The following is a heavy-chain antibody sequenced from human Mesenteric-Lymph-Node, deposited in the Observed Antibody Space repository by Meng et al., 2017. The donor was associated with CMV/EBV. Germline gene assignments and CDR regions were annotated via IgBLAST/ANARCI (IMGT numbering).Heavy chain of an antibody. CDR1: GYSISSGYY. V-gene: IGHV4-38-2*02. Sequence: SETLSLTCTVSGYSISSGYYWGWIRQPPGKGLEWIGSIYHSGSTYYNPSLKSRVTISVDTSKNQFSLQLNSVTPEDTAVYYCARESRGVIQLEDEIHYYYYGMDVWGQGTTVTVSS. CDR2: IYHSGST. D-gene: IGHD1-1*01. J-gene: IGHJ6*02. CDR3: ARESRGVIQLEDEIHYYYYGMDV.